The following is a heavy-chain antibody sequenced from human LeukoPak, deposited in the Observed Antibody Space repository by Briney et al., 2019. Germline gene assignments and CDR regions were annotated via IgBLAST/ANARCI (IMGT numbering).Heavy chain of an antibody. CDR2: IIPIFGTA. Sequence: ASVKVSCKASGGTFSSYAISWVRQAPGQGLEWMGGIIPIFGTANYAQKFQGRVTITADESTSTGYMELSSLRSEDTAVYYCASKRGYSYGLDYWGQGTLVTVSS. CDR3: ASKRGYSYGLDY. J-gene: IGHJ4*02. D-gene: IGHD5-18*01. V-gene: IGHV1-69*13. CDR1: GGTFSSYA.